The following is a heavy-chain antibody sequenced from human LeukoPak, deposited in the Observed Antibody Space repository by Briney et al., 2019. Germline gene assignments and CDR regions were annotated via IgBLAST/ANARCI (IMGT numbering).Heavy chain of an antibody. CDR2: LYDSETT. J-gene: IGHJ3*02. CDR3: ARPAYYGDYGGAFDI. CDR1: GGSISLYY. Sequence: SETLSLTCTVSGGSISLYYWTWIRQPPGGGRGWIGFLYDSETTNYNPSLKSRVTISVDTSKNQFSVKLTSVTAADTAMYYCARPAYYGDYGGAFDIWGQGTMVTVSS. V-gene: IGHV4-59*01. D-gene: IGHD4-17*01.